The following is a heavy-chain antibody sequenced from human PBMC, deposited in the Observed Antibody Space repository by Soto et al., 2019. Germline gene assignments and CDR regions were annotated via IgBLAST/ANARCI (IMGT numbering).Heavy chain of an antibody. CDR3: VKDGGGVRYNYNIRGDS. Sequence: QVQLVESGGGVVHPGRSLRLSCVASGIDLENYGIHWVRQAPGEGLEWVAVISSDGTTKSYIDSVRGRFTISRDNSRSTVVLQMNRLRREDTAMYYCVKDGGGVRYNYNIRGDSWGQGTQVTVSS. V-gene: IGHV3-30*18. CDR2: ISSDGTTK. CDR1: GIDLENYG. J-gene: IGHJ4*02. D-gene: IGHD5-18*01.